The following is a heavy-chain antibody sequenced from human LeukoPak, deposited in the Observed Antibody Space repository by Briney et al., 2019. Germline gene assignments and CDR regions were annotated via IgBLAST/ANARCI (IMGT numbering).Heavy chain of an antibody. J-gene: IGHJ4*02. D-gene: IGHD6-13*01. CDR3: AKGSSNWLDHYYFDF. Sequence: PGGSLRLSCEASGFTFSGHSMSWVRQAPGKGLEWVASITSTGSHLYYASSLRGRFTISRDNPKNTLYLQMNSLRVEDTAVYYCAKGSSNWLDHYYFDFWGQGTLVTVSS. CDR2: ITSTGSHL. V-gene: IGHV3-21*04. CDR1: GFTFSGHS.